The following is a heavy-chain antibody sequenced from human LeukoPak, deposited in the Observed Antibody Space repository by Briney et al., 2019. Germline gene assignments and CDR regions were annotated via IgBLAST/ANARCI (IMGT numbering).Heavy chain of an antibody. J-gene: IGHJ3*02. D-gene: IGHD3-22*01. CDR1: GFSCSNFE. CDR3: ARGGSSGYYYNAFDI. V-gene: IGHV3-48*03. Sequence: PGGSLRLSCAVSGFSCSNFEMNCVRQAPGKGLEWVSYIDISGGTIYYADSVKGRFTISRDNAKNSLYLQMSSLRAEDTGFYYCARGGSSGYYYNAFDIWGQGTMVTVSS. CDR2: IDISGGTI.